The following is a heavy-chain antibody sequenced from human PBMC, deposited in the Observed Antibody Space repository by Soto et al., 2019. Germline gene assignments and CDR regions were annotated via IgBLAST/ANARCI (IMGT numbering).Heavy chain of an antibody. J-gene: IGHJ4*02. CDR2: INSGNGNT. D-gene: IGHD3-3*01. V-gene: IGHV1-3*01. CDR3: ARGLTIFGVVIGY. CDR1: GYTFTNYV. Sequence: GASVKVSCKTSGYTFTNYVVDWVRQAPGQGLEWMGWINSGNGNTKYSEKFQGRVTITRDTSASTAYMELNSLTSGDTAVYYCARGLTIFGVVIGYWGQGTLVTVS.